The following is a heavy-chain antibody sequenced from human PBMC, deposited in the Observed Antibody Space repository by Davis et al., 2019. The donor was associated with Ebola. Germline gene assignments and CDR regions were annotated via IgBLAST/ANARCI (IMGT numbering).Heavy chain of an antibody. CDR3: ARRRYCSSTSCYGDGMDV. Sequence: GESLKISCKGSGYSFTSYWIGWVRQMPGKGLEWMGIIYPGDSDTRYSPSFQGQVTISADKSISTAYLQWSSLKASDTAMYYCARRRYCSSTSCYGDGMDVWGQGTTVTVSS. CDR2: IYPGDSDT. J-gene: IGHJ6*02. V-gene: IGHV5-51*01. CDR1: GYSFTSYW. D-gene: IGHD2-2*01.